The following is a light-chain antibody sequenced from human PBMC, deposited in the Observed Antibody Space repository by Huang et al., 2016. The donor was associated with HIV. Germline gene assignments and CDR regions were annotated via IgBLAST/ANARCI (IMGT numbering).Light chain of an antibody. CDR2: CAS. Sequence: DIVLTQSTGTLSLSPGERATLSCRASQSVSSSYLGWYQQKPGQAPRLLIYCASSRATGIPDRFSGSWSGTDFTLTISRLEPEDFAVYYCQQYGSSPITFGQGTRLEIK. CDR1: QSVSSSY. CDR3: QQYGSSPIT. J-gene: IGKJ5*01. V-gene: IGKV3-20*01.